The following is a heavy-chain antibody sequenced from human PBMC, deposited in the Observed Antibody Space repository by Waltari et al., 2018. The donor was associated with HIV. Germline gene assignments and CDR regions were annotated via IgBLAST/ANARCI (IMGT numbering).Heavy chain of an antibody. V-gene: IGHV1-2*02. CDR3: GRQMTFYDAFDI. CDR2: GYPNTGNT. J-gene: IGHJ3*02. Sequence: QVQLLQSGAEVKKPGASVKVSCKASGYTFTAYYIHWVRQAPGQGLEWMGWGYPNTGNTNYAKKFQGRVTMARDASIRAGARKLGRLRSDDTAVDYCGRQMTFYDAFDIWAKGHWSPSLQ. CDR1: GYTFTAYY.